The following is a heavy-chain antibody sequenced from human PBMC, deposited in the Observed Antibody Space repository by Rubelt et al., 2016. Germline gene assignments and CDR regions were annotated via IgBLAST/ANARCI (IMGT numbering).Heavy chain of an antibody. CDR1: GGSISSGGYY. Sequence: QVQLQESGPGLVKPSRTLSLTCTVSGGSISSGGYYWSWIRQHPGKGLEWIGYIYSSGSTYYNPSLKGRVTIAVDTSKTQFSLKLSSVTAADTAVYYCARFIVATGLSWGQGTLVTVSS. CDR2: IYSSGST. V-gene: IGHV4-31*03. J-gene: IGHJ4*02. D-gene: IGHD5-12*01. CDR3: ARFIVATGLS.